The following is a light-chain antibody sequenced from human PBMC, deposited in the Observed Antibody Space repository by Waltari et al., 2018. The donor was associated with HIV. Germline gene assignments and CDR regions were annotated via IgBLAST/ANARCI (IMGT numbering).Light chain of an antibody. CDR1: QSLLRTDGYNY. CDR3: MQSLQTPFT. J-gene: IGKJ3*01. CDR2: LGS. Sequence: IVLTQSPFSLPVTPGEPASFFCRSSQSLLRTDGYNYLSWYLQRPGQSPQLLIYLGSSRASGVPDRFSGSGSGTDFTLRVSRVEAEDVGLYFCMQSLQTPFTFGPGTEVDIK. V-gene: IGKV2-28*01.